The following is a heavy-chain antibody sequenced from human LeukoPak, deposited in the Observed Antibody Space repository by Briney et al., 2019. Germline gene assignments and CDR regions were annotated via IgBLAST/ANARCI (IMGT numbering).Heavy chain of an antibody. CDR1: GFTFTNAW. Sequence: GGSLRLSCAASGFTFTNAWMTWVRQAPGKGLEWVGRIKSKGDGETTDYAAPVKGRFSMSRDDSKATMYLQMCSLEAEDTAVYYCTTDLGLTMIRGVIVYWGQGALVTVSS. CDR2: IKSKGDGETT. V-gene: IGHV3-15*01. J-gene: IGHJ4*02. D-gene: IGHD3-10*01. CDR3: TTDLGLTMIRGVIVY.